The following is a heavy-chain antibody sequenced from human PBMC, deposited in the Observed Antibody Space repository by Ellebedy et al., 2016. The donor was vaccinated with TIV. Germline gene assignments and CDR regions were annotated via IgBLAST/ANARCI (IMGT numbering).Heavy chain of an antibody. V-gene: IGHV1-2*02. J-gene: IGHJ5*02. CDR1: GYTFTDHY. CDR2: INPNSGGT. Sequence: AASVKVSCKASGYTFTDHYMHWVRQVPGQGLEWMGWINPNSGGTNYVQKFQGRVTMTRDTSISIVRMELSRLRSEDTAVYYCARERRNWFDPWGQGTLVTVSS. CDR3: ARERRNWFDP.